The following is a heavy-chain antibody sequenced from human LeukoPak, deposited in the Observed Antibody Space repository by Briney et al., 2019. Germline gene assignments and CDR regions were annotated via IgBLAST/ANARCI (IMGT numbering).Heavy chain of an antibody. CDR2: ISSSGSTI. CDR1: GFTFSSYS. CDR3: ARVSSGYSPGSFDY. J-gene: IGHJ4*02. D-gene: IGHD3-3*01. Sequence: GGSLRLSCAASGFTFSSYSMNWVRQAPGKGLEWVSYISSSGSTIYYADSVKGRFTISRDNAKNSLYLQMNSLRAEDTAVYYCARVSSGYSPGSFDYWGQGTLVTVSS. V-gene: IGHV3-48*04.